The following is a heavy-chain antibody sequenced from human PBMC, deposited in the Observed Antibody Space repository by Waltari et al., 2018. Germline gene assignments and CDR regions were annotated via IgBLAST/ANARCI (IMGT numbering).Heavy chain of an antibody. V-gene: IGHV4-61*02. CDR3: ARDDPDSSGWYPLFDY. CDR2: IDTSGST. J-gene: IGHJ4*02. CDR1: GGSISSGSYY. Sequence: QVQLQESGPGLVKPSQTLSLTCTVSGGSISSGSYYWSWIRQPAGKGLEWIGRIDTSGSTNYNPSLKSRVTISVDTSKNQFSLKLSSVTAADTAVYYCARDDPDSSGWYPLFDYWGQGTLVTVSS. D-gene: IGHD6-19*01.